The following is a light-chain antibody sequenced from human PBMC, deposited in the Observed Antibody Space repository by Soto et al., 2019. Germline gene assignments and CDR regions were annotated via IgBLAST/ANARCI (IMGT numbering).Light chain of an antibody. V-gene: IGLV2-14*03. J-gene: IGLJ1*01. Sequence: QSALAQPASVSGSPGQSITISCTGTSSDVGSYNSVSWYQQYPGKAPTLMIHDVSNRPSGVSNRFSGSKSGNTASLTISGLQAEDEADYYCSSFTSSSPDVFGSGTKLTVL. CDR3: SSFTSSSPDV. CDR1: SSDVGSYNS. CDR2: DVS.